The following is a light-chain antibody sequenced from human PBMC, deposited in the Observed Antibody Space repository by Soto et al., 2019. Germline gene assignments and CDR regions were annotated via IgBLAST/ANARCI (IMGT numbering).Light chain of an antibody. CDR3: QQYKSYPPIT. CDR2: DAS. CDR1: QSISSW. Sequence: DIQMTKSPSTLSASVGDRVTITCRASQSISSWLAWYQQKPGKAPKLLIYDASSLESGVPARFSGSGSGTEFTLTISSLQPDDFATYYCQQYKSYPPITFGQGTRLEIK. J-gene: IGKJ5*01. V-gene: IGKV1-5*01.